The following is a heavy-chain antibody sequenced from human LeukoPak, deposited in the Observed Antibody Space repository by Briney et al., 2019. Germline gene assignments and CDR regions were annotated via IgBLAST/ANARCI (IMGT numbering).Heavy chain of an antibody. CDR1: GYSFTSYW. J-gene: IGHJ6*03. Sequence: GESLKISCKGSGYSFTSYWIGWVRQMPGKGLEWMGIIYPGDSDTRYSPSFQGQVTISADKSISTAYLQWSSLKASDTAKYYCARHGQISSSWPDYYYYMDVWGKGTTVTVSS. CDR3: ARHGQISSSWPDYYYYMDV. D-gene: IGHD6-13*01. V-gene: IGHV5-51*01. CDR2: IYPGDSDT.